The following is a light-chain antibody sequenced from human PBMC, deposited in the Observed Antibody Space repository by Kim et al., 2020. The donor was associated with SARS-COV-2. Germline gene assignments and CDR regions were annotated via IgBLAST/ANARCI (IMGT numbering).Light chain of an antibody. CDR3: QTWDTDGMRV. CDR1: SGHSSHV. CDR2: VNSDGSH. J-gene: IGLJ2*01. V-gene: IGLV4-69*01. Sequence: SASASLGASVKLTCTLSSGHSSHVIAWHQLQPETGPRYLMKVNSDGSHSKGDGIPERFSGSRSGAERYLTISSLQSEDEADYYCQTWDTDGMRVFGGGTQLTVL.